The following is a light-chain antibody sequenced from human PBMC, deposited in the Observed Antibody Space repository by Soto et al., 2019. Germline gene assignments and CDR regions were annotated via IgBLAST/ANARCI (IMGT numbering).Light chain of an antibody. J-gene: IGKJ1*01. CDR3: QKYNSAPWT. V-gene: IGKV1-27*01. CDR1: QGISNY. Sequence: DIQMTQSPSSLSASVGDRVTITCRASQGISNYLAWYQQKPGTVPKLLISAASTLQTGVPSRFSGGGSGTDFTLTISSLQPEDVATYYCQKYNSAPWTFDQGTKVDIE. CDR2: AAS.